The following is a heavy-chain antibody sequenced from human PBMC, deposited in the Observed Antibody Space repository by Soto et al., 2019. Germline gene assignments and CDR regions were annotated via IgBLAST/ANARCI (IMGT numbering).Heavy chain of an antibody. CDR3: AREVVGVYGGNSIDY. V-gene: IGHV4-31*03. D-gene: IGHD4-17*01. J-gene: IGHJ4*02. CDR2: ISYSGST. CDR1: GGSISSGGYY. Sequence: SETLSLTCTVSGGSISSGGYYLSWIRHHPGKGLEWIGYISYSGSTYYNPSLKSRVTISVDTSKNQFSLKLSSVTAADTAVYYCAREVVGVYGGNSIDYWAQATLVTVSS.